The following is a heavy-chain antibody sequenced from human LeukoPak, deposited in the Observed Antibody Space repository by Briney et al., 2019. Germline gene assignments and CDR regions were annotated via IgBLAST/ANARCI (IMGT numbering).Heavy chain of an antibody. D-gene: IGHD5-12*01. CDR1: GGSFSGYY. V-gene: IGHV4-59*01. Sequence: SETLSLTCAVYGGSFSGYYWSWLRQPPGKGLEWIGYIYYTGSTNYNPSLKSRVTISVDTSKNQFSLKLSSVTAADTAVYYCARDRGDGYDYFWDYWGQGTLVTVSS. CDR2: IYYTGST. J-gene: IGHJ4*02. CDR3: ARDRGDGYDYFWDY.